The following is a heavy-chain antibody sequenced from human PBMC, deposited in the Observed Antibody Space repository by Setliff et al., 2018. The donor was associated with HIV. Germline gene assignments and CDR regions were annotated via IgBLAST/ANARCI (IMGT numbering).Heavy chain of an antibody. J-gene: IGHJ4*02. CDR2: IYWNNQK. D-gene: IGHD3-22*01. CDR3: VHTFYLDSSGLREFDV. Sequence: SGPTLVNPTQTVTLTCSFSGFSLSTAGVAVGWIRQPPGKAPEWLALIYWNNQKRYSPFLKTRLAIVADTSRNQVVLTLTNMDPVDTATYYCVHTFYLDSSGLREFDVWGQGTQVTVSS. V-gene: IGHV2-5*01. CDR1: GFSLSTAGVA.